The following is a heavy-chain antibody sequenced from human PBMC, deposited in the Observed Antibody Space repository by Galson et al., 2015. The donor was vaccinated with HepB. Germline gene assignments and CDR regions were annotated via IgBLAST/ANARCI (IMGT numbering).Heavy chain of an antibody. D-gene: IGHD6-13*01. CDR3: ARDRPGYSSSWGENDAFDI. CDR1: GFTFSSYS. J-gene: IGHJ3*02. CDR2: IWYDGSNK. V-gene: IGHV3-33*08. Sequence: LRLSCAASGFTFSSYSMNWVRQAPGKGLEWVAVIWYDGSNKYYADSVKGRFTISRDNSKNTLYLQMNSLRAEDTAVYYCARDRPGYSSSWGENDAFDIWGQGTMVTVSS.